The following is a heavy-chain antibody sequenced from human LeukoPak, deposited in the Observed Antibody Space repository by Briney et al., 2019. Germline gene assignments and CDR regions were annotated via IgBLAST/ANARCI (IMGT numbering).Heavy chain of an antibody. CDR1: GYTFTPSY. Sequence: ASVKLSCKASGYTFTPSYIHWVRQAPGQGLEWMGVINLSGGSTYYAQKFQGRVTMTTDTSTTTIYMDLYSLRSEDTAVYYCARGEFEEVGYSYGQVWGQGTAVTVSS. CDR3: ARGEFEEVGYSYGQV. CDR2: INLSGGST. J-gene: IGHJ3*01. D-gene: IGHD5-18*01. V-gene: IGHV1-46*01.